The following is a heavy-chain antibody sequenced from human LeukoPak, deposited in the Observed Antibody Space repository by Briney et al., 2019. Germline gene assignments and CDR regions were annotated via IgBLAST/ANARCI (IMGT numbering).Heavy chain of an antibody. CDR2: TYYSGST. J-gene: IGHJ4*02. V-gene: IGHV4-59*01. CDR1: GGSISSYY. D-gene: IGHD5-18*01. CDR3: ARRGYSYGLDY. Sequence: SETLSLTXTVSGGSISSYYWSWIRQPPGKGLEWIGYTYYSGSTNYNPSLKSRVTISVDTSKNQFSLKLSSVTAADTAVYYCARRGYSYGLDYWGQGTLVTVSS.